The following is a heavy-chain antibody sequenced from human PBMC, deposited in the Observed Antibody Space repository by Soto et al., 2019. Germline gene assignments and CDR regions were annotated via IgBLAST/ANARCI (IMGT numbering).Heavy chain of an antibody. CDR2: MYYSGSS. J-gene: IGHJ4*02. CDR3: ARHPRDDYNYGGSGIFDY. CDR1: GGSISSRTFW. D-gene: IGHD4-4*01. V-gene: IGHV4-39*01. Sequence: QLQLQESGPGLVKPSETLSLTCSVSGGSISSRTFWWAWIRQPPGKGLEWIGDMYYSGSSYSSPSLKSRVTLSVETSKNQLSLKLSSVTAADTAVYYCARHPRDDYNYGGSGIFDYWGQGTLVTVSS.